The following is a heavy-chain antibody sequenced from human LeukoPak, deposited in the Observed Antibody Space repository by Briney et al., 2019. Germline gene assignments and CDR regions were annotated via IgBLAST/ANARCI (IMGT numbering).Heavy chain of an antibody. CDR2: IYYSGST. D-gene: IGHD2-21*02. CDR1: GGSISSSTYY. CDR3: ARHTLVTSISTYNWFDP. V-gene: IGHV4-39*01. J-gene: IGHJ5*02. Sequence: SETLSLTCIVSGGSISSSTYYWGWIRQPPGRGLDWIGSIYYSGSTFYSPSLKTRVNMSVDTSMNRVSLRLNSVTAADTAIYYCARHTLVTSISTYNWFDPWGQGTLVTVSA.